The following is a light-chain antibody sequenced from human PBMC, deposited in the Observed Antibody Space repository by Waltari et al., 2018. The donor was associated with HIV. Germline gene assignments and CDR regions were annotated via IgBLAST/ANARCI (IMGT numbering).Light chain of an antibody. J-gene: IGLJ2*01. V-gene: IGLV3-1*01. Sequence: SYELTQPPSLSVSPGQTAIISCSGDKLGNRYVCWYQHKAGPSPRLVMYRDAKRPSGIPERFSGSNSGNTATLTISGTLALDEAEYYCQAWDSGIVFFGGGTKLTVL. CDR2: RDA. CDR3: QAWDSGIVF. CDR1: KLGNRY.